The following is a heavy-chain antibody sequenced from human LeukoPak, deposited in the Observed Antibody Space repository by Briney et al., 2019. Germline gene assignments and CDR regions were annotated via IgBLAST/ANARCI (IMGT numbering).Heavy chain of an antibody. CDR3: ARDRAYYGAFDI. CDR1: GGSISSYY. J-gene: IGHJ3*02. V-gene: IGHV4-59*01. CDR2: IYYSGST. Sequence: SETLSLTCTVSGGSISSYYWSWIRQRPGKGLEWIGNIYYSGSTNYNPSLKSRVTISVDTSKNQFSLKLSSVTAADTAVYYCARDRAYYGAFDIWGQGTMVTVSS. D-gene: IGHD3-10*01.